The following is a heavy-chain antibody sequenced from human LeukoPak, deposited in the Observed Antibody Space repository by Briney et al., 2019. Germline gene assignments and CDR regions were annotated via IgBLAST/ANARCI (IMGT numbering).Heavy chain of an antibody. J-gene: IGHJ5*02. D-gene: IGHD2-2*01. V-gene: IGHV1-2*06. CDR3: ARETDCSSTSCYVVGFDP. Sequence: ASVKVSCKASGYTFTRYYMHWVRQAPGQGLEWMGRINPNSGGTNYAQKFQGRVTMTRDTSISTAYMELSRLRSDDTAVYYCARETDCSSTSCYVVGFDPWGQGTLVTVSS. CDR1: GYTFTRYY. CDR2: INPNSGGT.